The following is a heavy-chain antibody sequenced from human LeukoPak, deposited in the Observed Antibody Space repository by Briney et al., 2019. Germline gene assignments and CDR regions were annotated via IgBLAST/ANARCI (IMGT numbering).Heavy chain of an antibody. J-gene: IGHJ6*02. CDR1: GGSISSSSYY. V-gene: IGHV4-39*07. CDR2: MYYSGST. CDR3: ARAPDTAMFYYYYYGMDV. D-gene: IGHD5-18*01. Sequence: SETLSLTCTVSGGSISSSSYYWGWIRQPPGKGLEWIGSMYYSGSTYYNPSLKSRVTISVDTSKNQFSLKLSSVTAADTAVYYCARAPDTAMFYYYYYGMDVWGQGTTVTVSS.